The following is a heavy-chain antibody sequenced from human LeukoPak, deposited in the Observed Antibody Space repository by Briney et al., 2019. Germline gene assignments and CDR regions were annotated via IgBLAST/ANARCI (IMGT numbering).Heavy chain of an antibody. D-gene: IGHD6-13*01. CDR1: GGSISSYY. J-gene: IGHJ6*02. CDR3: GRDQGSPFFGMDV. Sequence: PSETLSLTCTVSGGSISSYYWSWIRQPPGKGLEWIGYIYYSGSTNYNPSLKSRVTISVDTSKNQFSLKLSSVTAADTAVYYCGRDQGSPFFGMDVLGQGTTVTVSS. V-gene: IGHV4-59*01. CDR2: IYYSGST.